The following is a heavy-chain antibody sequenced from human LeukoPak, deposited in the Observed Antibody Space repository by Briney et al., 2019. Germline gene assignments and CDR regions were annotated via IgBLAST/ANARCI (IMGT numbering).Heavy chain of an antibody. Sequence: SETLSLTCTVSGGSVSSGSYYWSWIRQPPGQGLEWIGYIYYSGSTNYNPSLKSRVTISVDTSKNQFSLKLSSVTAADTAVYYCARESSITMVQCHLSPGYYYYYYYMDVWGKGTTVTVSS. CDR2: IYYSGST. J-gene: IGHJ6*03. V-gene: IGHV4-61*01. D-gene: IGHD3-10*01. CDR3: ARESSITMVQCHLSPGYYYYYYYMDV. CDR1: GGSVSSGSYY.